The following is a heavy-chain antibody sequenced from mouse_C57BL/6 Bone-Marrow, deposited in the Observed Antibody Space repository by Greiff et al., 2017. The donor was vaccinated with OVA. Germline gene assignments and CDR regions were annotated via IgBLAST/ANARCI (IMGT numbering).Heavy chain of an antibody. D-gene: IGHD2-5*01. CDR2: IDPSDSYT. J-gene: IGHJ3*01. CDR1: GYTFTSYW. V-gene: IGHV1-50*01. Sequence: QVQLQQPGAELVKPGASVKLSCKASGYTFTSYWMQWVKQRPGQGLEWIGEIDPSDSYTNYNQKFKGKATLTVDTSSSTAYMQLSSLTSEDSAVYDCARDSNYEGLAYGGQGTLVTVSA. CDR3: ARDSNYEGLAY.